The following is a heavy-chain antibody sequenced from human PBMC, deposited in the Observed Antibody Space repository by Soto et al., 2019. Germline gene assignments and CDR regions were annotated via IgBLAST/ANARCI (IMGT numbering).Heavy chain of an antibody. V-gene: IGHV1-18*01. D-gene: IGHD3-10*01. CDR1: GYTFISYA. CDR3: ARDLDGSGSYYTDY. CDR2: ISRHNGNT. Sequence: ASVKVSCKASGYTFISYAIHWVRQAPGQRLEWMGWISRHNGNTNYAQKFQGRVTMTTDASTSTAYMELRSLRSDDTAVYYCARDLDGSGSYYTDYWGQGTLVTVSS. J-gene: IGHJ4*02.